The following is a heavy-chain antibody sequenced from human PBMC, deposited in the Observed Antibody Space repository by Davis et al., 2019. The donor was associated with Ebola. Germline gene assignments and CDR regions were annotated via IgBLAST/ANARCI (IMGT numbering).Heavy chain of an antibody. CDR3: ARHPPYDEYQLLSLDY. J-gene: IGHJ4*02. D-gene: IGHD2-2*01. CDR1: GYSFTSYW. CDR2: IDPSDSYT. Sequence: GESLKISCKGSGYSFTSYWISWVRQMPGKGLEWMGRIDPSDSYTNYSPSFQGHVTISADKSISTAYLQWSSLKASDTAMYYCARHPPYDEYQLLSLDYWGQGTLVTVSS. V-gene: IGHV5-10-1*01.